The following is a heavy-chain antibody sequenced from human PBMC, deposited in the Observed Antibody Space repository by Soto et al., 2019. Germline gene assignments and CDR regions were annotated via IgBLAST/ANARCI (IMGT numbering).Heavy chain of an antibody. D-gene: IGHD6-13*01. J-gene: IGHJ6*02. V-gene: IGHV3-33*01. CDR2: IWYDGSNK. CDR1: GFTFSSYG. Sequence: PGGSLRLSCAASGFTFSSYGMHWVRQAPGKGLEWVAVIWYDGSNKYYADSVKGRFTISRDNSKNTLYLQMNSLRAEDTAVYYCARVDGSSWIDYYYGMDVWGQGTTVTVSS. CDR3: ARVDGSSWIDYYYGMDV.